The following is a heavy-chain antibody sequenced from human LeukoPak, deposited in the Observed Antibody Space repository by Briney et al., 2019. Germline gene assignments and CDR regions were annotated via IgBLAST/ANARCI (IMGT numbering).Heavy chain of an antibody. V-gene: IGHV4-59*08. CDR3: ARASYGGKTLDY. CDR1: GGSISSYY. Sequence: ASETLSLTCTVSGGSISSYYWSWIRQPPGKGLEWIGYIYYSGSTNYNPSLKSRVTISVDTSKNQFSLKLSSVTAADTAVYYCARASYGGKTLDYWGQGTLVTVSS. CDR2: IYYSGST. J-gene: IGHJ4*02. D-gene: IGHD4-23*01.